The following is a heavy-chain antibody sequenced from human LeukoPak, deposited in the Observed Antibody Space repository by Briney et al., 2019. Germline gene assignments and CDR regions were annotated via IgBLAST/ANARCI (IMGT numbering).Heavy chain of an antibody. J-gene: IGHJ4*02. CDR1: GGSFSGYY. D-gene: IGHD5-24*01. CDR3: ARGREMATINIPNYYFDY. V-gene: IGHV4-34*01. CDR2: INHSGST. Sequence: SETLSLTCAVYGGSFSGYYWSWIRQPPGKGLEWIGEINHSGSTNYNPSLKGRVTISVDTSKNQFSLKLSSVTAPDTAVYYCARGREMATINIPNYYFDYWGQGTLVTVSS.